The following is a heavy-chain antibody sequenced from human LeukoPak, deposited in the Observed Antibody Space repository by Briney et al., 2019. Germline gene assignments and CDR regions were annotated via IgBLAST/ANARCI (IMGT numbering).Heavy chain of an antibody. CDR3: ARLAVAGTGDYCYGMDV. J-gene: IGHJ6*02. Sequence: GESLKISCKGSGYSLTSYWIGWVRQMPGKGLEWMGIIYPGDSDTRYSPSFQGQVTISADKSISTAYLQWSSLKASDTAMYYCARLAVAGTGDYCYGMDVWGQGTTVTVSS. CDR2: IYPGDSDT. D-gene: IGHD6-19*01. CDR1: GYSLTSYW. V-gene: IGHV5-51*01.